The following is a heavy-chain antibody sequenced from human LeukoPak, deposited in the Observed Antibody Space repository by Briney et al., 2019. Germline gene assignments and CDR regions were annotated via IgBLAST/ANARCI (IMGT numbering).Heavy chain of an antibody. V-gene: IGHV4-59*01. CDR1: GGSISSYY. CDR2: IYYSGST. Sequence: MPSETLSLTCTVSGGSISSYYWSWNRQPPGKGLEWIGYIYYSGSTNYNPSLKSRVTISVDTSKNQFSLKLSSVTAADTAVYYCARGLTYYDFWSGYYAPPPFYGMDVWGQGTTVTVSS. J-gene: IGHJ6*02. D-gene: IGHD3-3*01. CDR3: ARGLTYYDFWSGYYAPPPFYGMDV.